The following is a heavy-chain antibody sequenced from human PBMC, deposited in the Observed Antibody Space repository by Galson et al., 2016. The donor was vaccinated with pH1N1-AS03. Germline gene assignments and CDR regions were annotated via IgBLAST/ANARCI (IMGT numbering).Heavy chain of an antibody. D-gene: IGHD6-13*01. V-gene: IGHV4-38-2*02. Sequence: SETLSLTCAVSGYSISSGYYWGWIRQPPGKGLEWIGSIYHSGSTYYNPSLKRRITISVDTSKNQFSLNIYSVTAADTAFYYCAREGAAADPDDSWGQGTLVTVSS. J-gene: IGHJ4*02. CDR1: GYSISSGYY. CDR2: IYHSGST. CDR3: AREGAAADPDDS.